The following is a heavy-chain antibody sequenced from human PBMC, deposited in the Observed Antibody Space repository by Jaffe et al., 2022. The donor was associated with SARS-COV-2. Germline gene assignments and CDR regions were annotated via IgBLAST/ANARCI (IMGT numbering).Heavy chain of an antibody. D-gene: IGHD3-10*01. CDR3: ARVDGSGHAFFDY. Sequence: QVQLVQSGAEVKNPGASVKVSCKASGYIFNNYVIHWVRQAPGQGLEWMGWVNGGNGDRKYSQNLQGRVILNRDTSASTAYMELSSLKSEDTAIYFCARVDGSGHAFFDYWGQGTLVTVSS. V-gene: IGHV1-3*01. J-gene: IGHJ4*02. CDR1: GYIFNNYV. CDR2: VNGGNGDR.